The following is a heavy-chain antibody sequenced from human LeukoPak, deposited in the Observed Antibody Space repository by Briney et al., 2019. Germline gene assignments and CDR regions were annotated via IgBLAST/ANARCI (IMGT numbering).Heavy chain of an antibody. J-gene: IGHJ6*02. D-gene: IGHD3-9*01. CDR3: ARVPYDILTGGYYYYGMDV. CDR1: GGSISSYY. V-gene: IGHV4-59*08. Sequence: SETLSLTCTVSGGSISSYYWSWIRQPPGKGLEWIGYIYYSGSTNYNPSLKSRVTISVDTSKNQFSLKLSSVTAADTAVYYCARVPYDILTGGYYYYGMDVWGQGTTVTVSS. CDR2: IYYSGST.